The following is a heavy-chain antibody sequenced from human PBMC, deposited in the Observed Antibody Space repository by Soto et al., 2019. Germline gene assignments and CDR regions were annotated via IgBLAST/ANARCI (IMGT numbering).Heavy chain of an antibody. Sequence: GGSLRLSCAASGFTFSSYAMSWVRQAPGKGLEWVSAISGSGGSTYYADSVKGRFTISRDNSKNTLYLQMNSLRAEDTAVYYCAKDPDPYCSGGSCYPPHAFDIWGQGTMVTVSS. J-gene: IGHJ3*02. V-gene: IGHV3-23*01. CDR1: GFTFSSYA. CDR3: AKDPDPYCSGGSCYPPHAFDI. CDR2: ISGSGGST. D-gene: IGHD2-15*01.